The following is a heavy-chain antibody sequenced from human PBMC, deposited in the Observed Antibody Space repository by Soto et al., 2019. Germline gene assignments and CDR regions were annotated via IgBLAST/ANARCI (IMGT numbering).Heavy chain of an antibody. D-gene: IGHD3-10*01. V-gene: IGHV3-15*07. J-gene: IGHJ4*02. Sequence: EVQLVESGGGLVEPGGSLTLSCAASGFTFNKAWMNWVRQAPGKGLEWVGHVKSKADGGTIEYGAPVNGRFTISRDDSKNTLSLQMNSLKTEDTAMYYCTTAHLSETHYRNFDHWGQGTLVTVSS. CDR3: TTAHLSETHYRNFDH. CDR2: VKSKADGGTI. CDR1: GFTFNKAW.